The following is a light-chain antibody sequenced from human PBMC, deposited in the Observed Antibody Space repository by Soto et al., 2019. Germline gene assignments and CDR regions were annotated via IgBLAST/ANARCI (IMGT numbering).Light chain of an antibody. Sequence: IVLTQSPGTLSLSPGERATLSCRASQSVSSNYLAWYQQKPGQAPRLLIYGASNRATGIPDKFSSSGSGTDFTLTISRLEPEDFAVYYCQQYGSSPAWTFGQGTKVDIK. CDR3: QQYGSSPAWT. V-gene: IGKV3-20*01. J-gene: IGKJ1*01. CDR1: QSVSSNY. CDR2: GAS.